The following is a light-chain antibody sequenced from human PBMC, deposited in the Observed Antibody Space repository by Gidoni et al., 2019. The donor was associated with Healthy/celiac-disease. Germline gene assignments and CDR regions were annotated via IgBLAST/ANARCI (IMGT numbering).Light chain of an antibody. CDR3: QQYGRR. CDR2: GAS. CDR1: QSVSSSY. J-gene: IGKJ1*01. V-gene: IGKV3-20*01. Sequence: EIVLMQSPGTLSLSPGERATLSCRASQSVSSSYLAWYQQKPGQAPRLLIYGASSRATGIPDRFSGSGSGTDFTLTISRLEPEDFAVYYCQQYGRRFGQGTKVEIK.